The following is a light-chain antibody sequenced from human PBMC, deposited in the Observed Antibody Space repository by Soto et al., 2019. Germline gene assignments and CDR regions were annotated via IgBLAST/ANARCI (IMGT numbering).Light chain of an antibody. CDR3: QQYGSSSALT. V-gene: IGKV3-20*01. J-gene: IGKJ4*01. Sequence: EIVFTQSPGTLSFSPGERATLSCRASQSVSSSYLAWYQQKPGQAPRLLIYGASSRATGIPDRFSGSGSGTDFTLTISRLEPEDFAVYYCQQYGSSSALTFGGGTKVDIK. CDR1: QSVSSSY. CDR2: GAS.